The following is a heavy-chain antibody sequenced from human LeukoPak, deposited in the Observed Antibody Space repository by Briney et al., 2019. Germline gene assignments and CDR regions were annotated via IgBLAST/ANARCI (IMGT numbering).Heavy chain of an antibody. V-gene: IGHV1-69*06. CDR2: IIPIFGTA. CDR1: GGTFSSYA. CDR3: ATTGSGYEDFDY. J-gene: IGHJ4*02. Sequence: SVKVSCKASGGTFSSYAISWVRQAPGQGLEWMGGIIPIFGTANYAQKFQGRVTITADKSTSTAYMELSSLRSEDTAVYYCATTGSGYEDFDYWGQGTLVTVSS. D-gene: IGHD5-12*01.